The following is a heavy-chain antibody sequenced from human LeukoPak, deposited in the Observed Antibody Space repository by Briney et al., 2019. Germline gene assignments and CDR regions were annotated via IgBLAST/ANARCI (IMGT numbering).Heavy chain of an antibody. D-gene: IGHD4-11*01. CDR1: GFTLSSYA. CDR3: ARAFSSTVTYQGDY. CDR2: ISYDGSNK. J-gene: IGHJ4*02. V-gene: IGHV3-30-3*01. Sequence: PGGSLRLSCAASGFTLSSYAMHWVRQAPGKGLEWVAVISYDGSNKYYADSVKGRFTISRDNTKNTLYLQMNSLRAEDTAVYYCARAFSSTVTYQGDYWGQGTLVTVSS.